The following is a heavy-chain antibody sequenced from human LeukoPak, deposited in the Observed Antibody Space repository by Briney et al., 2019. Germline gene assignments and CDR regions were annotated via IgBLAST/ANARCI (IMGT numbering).Heavy chain of an antibody. Sequence: GGSLRLSCAASGLTFSDYNMNWVRQAPGKGLEWLSYISSSGGTTYYADSVKGRFTISRDNAKNSLYLQMNSLRDEDTAVYYCARATDIVATGDYWGQGTLVTVSS. CDR1: GLTFSDYN. V-gene: IGHV3-48*02. CDR2: ISSSGGTT. D-gene: IGHD5-12*01. J-gene: IGHJ4*02. CDR3: ARATDIVATGDY.